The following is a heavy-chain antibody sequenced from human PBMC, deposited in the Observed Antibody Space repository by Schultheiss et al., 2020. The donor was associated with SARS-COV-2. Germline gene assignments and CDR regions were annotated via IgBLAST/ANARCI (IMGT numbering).Heavy chain of an antibody. J-gene: IGHJ3*02. CDR2: IYTSGST. CDR3: ARALGGLRRAFDI. Sequence: SETLSLTCTVSGGSISSGSYYWSWIRQPAGKGLEWIGRIYTSGSTNYNPSLKSRVTISVDTSKNQFSLKLSSVTAADTAVYYCARALGGLRRAFDIWGQGTMVTVSS. D-gene: IGHD4-17*01. CDR1: GGSISSGSYY. V-gene: IGHV4-61*02.